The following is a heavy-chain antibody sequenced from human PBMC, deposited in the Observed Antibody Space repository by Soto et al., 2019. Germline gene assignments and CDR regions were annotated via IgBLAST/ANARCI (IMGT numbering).Heavy chain of an antibody. CDR1: GDSISIGGSY. Sequence: SETLSLTCTVSGDSISIGGSYWSWIRQHPGKGLEWIGYIYHSGFTFYNPSLESRVTISSDTSKNHFSLKLTSVTAADTATYYCASARPDSSRWFHFDPWGQGTLVTVSS. D-gene: IGHD6-13*01. V-gene: IGHV4-31*03. CDR2: IYHSGFT. J-gene: IGHJ5*02. CDR3: ASARPDSSRWFHFDP.